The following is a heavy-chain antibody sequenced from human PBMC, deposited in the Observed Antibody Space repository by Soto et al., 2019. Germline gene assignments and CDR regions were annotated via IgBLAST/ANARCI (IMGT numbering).Heavy chain of an antibody. D-gene: IGHD2-21*02. J-gene: IGHJ4*02. CDR1: GGTFRTYD. Sequence: ASVKVSCKATGGTFRTYDFNWVRQAPGQGLEWMGAIIPRFGTPSYAQRFLERVTISADESTSTAYMELSSLRSEDTAVYYCARADCGGDCYAGYWGQGTLVTVSS. CDR3: ARADCGGDCYAGY. CDR2: IIPRFGTP. V-gene: IGHV1-69*13.